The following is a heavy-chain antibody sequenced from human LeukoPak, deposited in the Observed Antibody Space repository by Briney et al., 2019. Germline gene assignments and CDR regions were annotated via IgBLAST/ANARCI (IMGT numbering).Heavy chain of an antibody. CDR1: GGSISSSSYY. J-gene: IGHJ4*02. CDR3: ARPKGVYYDSSGYSYFDY. V-gene: IGHV4-39*01. D-gene: IGHD3-22*01. Sequence: SETPSLTCTVSGGSISSSSYYWGWIRQPPGKGLEWIGSIYYSGSTYYNPSLKSRVTISVDTSKNQFSLKLSSVTAADTAVYYCARPKGVYYDSSGYSYFDYWGQGTLVTVSS. CDR2: IYYSGST.